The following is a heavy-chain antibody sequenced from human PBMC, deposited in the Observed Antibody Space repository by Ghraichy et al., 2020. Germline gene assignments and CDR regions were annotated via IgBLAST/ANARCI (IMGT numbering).Heavy chain of an antibody. CDR3: AREVESSSFLESYYMDV. D-gene: IGHD6-13*01. CDR1: GFTFSSYS. Sequence: GGSLRLSCAASGFTFSSYSMNWVRQAPGKGLEWVSSISSSSSYIYYADSVKGRFTISRDNAKNSLYLQMNSLRAEDTAVYYCAREVESSSFLESYYMDVWGKGTTVTVSS. CDR2: ISSSSSYI. V-gene: IGHV3-21*01. J-gene: IGHJ6*03.